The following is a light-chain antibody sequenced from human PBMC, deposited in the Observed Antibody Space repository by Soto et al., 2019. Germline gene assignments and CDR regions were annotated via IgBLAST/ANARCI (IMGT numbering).Light chain of an antibody. V-gene: IGLV2-23*01. Sequence: LTQPASVSGSPGQSITISCTGTSSDVGSSNLVSWYQQYPGKAPKLIIYEGSRRPSGVSGRFSGSKSGNTASLTISGFQAEDEADYYCCSFASSSTFYVFGTGTKVTVL. J-gene: IGLJ1*01. CDR1: SSDVGSSNL. CDR2: EGS. CDR3: CSFASSSTFYV.